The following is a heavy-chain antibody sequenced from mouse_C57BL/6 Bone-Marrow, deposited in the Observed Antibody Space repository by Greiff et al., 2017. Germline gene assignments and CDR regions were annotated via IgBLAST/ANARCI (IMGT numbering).Heavy chain of an antibody. J-gene: IGHJ2*01. CDR3: ARSGLRRGFDY. D-gene: IGHD2-4*01. CDR1: GYTFTSYG. Sequence: QVQLQQSGAELARPGASVKLSCKASGYTFTSYGISWVQQRTGQGLEWIGEIYPRSGNTYYNEKFKSKATLTVDKSSSTAYMKLSSLTSEDSAVYYGARSGLRRGFDYWGQGTTLTVSS. CDR2: IYPRSGNT. V-gene: IGHV1-81*01.